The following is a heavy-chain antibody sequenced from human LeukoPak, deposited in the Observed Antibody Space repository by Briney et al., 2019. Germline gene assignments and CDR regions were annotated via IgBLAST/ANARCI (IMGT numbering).Heavy chain of an antibody. CDR1: GFTFDDYA. J-gene: IGHJ6*03. Sequence: PGGSLRLSCAASGFTFDDYAMSWVRHAPGTGLEWVSGINWNGGSTGYADSVKGRFTISRDNAKNSLYLQMNSLRAEDTALYYCARSDSSDYYYYMDVWGKGTTVTVSS. V-gene: IGHV3-20*04. D-gene: IGHD1-26*01. CDR2: INWNGGST. CDR3: ARSDSSDYYYYMDV.